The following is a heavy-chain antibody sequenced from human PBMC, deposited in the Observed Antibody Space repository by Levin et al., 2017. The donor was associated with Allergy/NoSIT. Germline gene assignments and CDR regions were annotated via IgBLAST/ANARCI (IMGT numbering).Heavy chain of an antibody. V-gene: IGHV3-30*18. Sequence: GWSLRLSCAASGFSFRSFGMHWARQAPGKGLEWLAVISYDGSNTYYADSVKGRFTISRDNSKNTLSLQMNSLRAEDAAVYYCAKDVVFGTSSWALDFWGQGTLVTVSS. J-gene: IGHJ4*02. CDR3: AKDVVFGTSSWALDF. CDR1: GFSFRSFG. CDR2: ISYDGSNT. D-gene: IGHD2-2*01.